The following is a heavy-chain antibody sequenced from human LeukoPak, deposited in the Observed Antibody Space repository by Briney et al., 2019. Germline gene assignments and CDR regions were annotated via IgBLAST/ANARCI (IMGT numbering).Heavy chain of an antibody. J-gene: IGHJ4*02. Sequence: SETLSLTCTVSGGSISSYYWSWIRQPPGKGLEWIGYIYHSGSTYYNPSLKSRVTISVDRSKNQFSLELSSVTAADTAVYYCAKTSGLSVAWGQGTLVTVSS. CDR2: IYHSGST. CDR3: AKTSGLSVA. V-gene: IGHV4-59*12. CDR1: GGSISSYY. D-gene: IGHD6-19*01.